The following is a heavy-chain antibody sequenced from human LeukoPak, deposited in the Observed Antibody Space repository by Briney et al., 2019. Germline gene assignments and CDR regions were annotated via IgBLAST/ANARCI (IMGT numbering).Heavy chain of an antibody. CDR3: ARRVEGGLGLSYYYMDV. Sequence: PSETLSLTCTVSGGSISSYYWSWIRQPPGKGLEWIGYIYTSGSTNYNPSLKSRVTISVDTSKNQFSLKLSSVTAADTAVYYCARRVEGGLGLSYYYMDVWGKGTTVTVSS. J-gene: IGHJ6*03. CDR2: IYTSGST. V-gene: IGHV4-4*09. D-gene: IGHD5-12*01. CDR1: GGSISSYY.